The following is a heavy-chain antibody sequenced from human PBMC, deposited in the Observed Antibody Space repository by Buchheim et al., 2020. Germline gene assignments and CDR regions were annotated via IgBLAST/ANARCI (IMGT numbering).Heavy chain of an antibody. CDR3: ARDRATAGIGENWFDP. D-gene: IGHD6-13*01. CDR1: GFTFTSFG. V-gene: IGHV3-33*01. CDR2: VWYDGSNK. J-gene: IGHJ5*02. Sequence: QVRLVESGGGVVQPGRSLRLSCAASGFTFTSFGMHWVRQAPGKGLEWVGVVWYDGSNKKYADSVKGRFTISRDNSKNRLNLQMNSLRAEDTAVYYCARDRATAGIGENWFDPWGQGTL.